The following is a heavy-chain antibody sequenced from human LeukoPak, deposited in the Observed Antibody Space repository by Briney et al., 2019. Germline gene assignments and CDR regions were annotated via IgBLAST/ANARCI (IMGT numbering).Heavy chain of an antibody. Sequence: SETLSLTCTVSGGPISSSSYYWGWIRQPPGKGLEWIGSIYYSGSTYYNPSLKSRVTISVDTSKNQFSLKLSSVTAADTAVYYCARGRNYFDYWGQGTLVTVSS. CDR1: GGPISSSSYY. J-gene: IGHJ4*02. V-gene: IGHV4-39*07. CDR3: ARGRNYFDY. CDR2: IYYSGST.